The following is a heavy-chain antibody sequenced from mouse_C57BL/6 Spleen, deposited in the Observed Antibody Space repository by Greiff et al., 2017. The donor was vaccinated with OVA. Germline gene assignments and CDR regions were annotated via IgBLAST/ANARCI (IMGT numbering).Heavy chain of an antibody. Sequence: EVQRVESGGGLVKPGGSLKLSCAASGFTFSDYGMHWVRQAPEKGLEWVAYISSGSSTIYYADTVKGRFTISRDNAKNTLFLQMTSLRSEDTAMYYCAQSSLYGSSFDYWGQGTTLTVSS. CDR1: GFTFSDYG. D-gene: IGHD1-1*01. CDR2: ISSGSSTI. V-gene: IGHV5-17*01. CDR3: AQSSLYGSSFDY. J-gene: IGHJ2*01.